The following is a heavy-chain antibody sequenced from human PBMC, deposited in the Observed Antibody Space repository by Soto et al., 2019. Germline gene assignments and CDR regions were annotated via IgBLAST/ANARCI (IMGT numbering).Heavy chain of an antibody. CDR2: IGGRATSA. D-gene: IGHD3-22*01. CDR1: GFTFSNYA. Sequence: GSLRLSCAASGFTFSNYAMSWVRQAPGKGLEWVSGIGGRATSAYYADSVKGRFAISRDNAYNTLFLQLNSLRAEDTAVYYCAKSRYSDSSGDYYHFWGQGTLVTVSS. V-gene: IGHV3-23*01. CDR3: AKSRYSDSSGDYYHF. J-gene: IGHJ4*02.